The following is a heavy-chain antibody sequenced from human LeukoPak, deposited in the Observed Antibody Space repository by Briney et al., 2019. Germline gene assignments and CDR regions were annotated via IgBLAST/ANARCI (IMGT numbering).Heavy chain of an antibody. V-gene: IGHV4-34*01. CDR3: ARLGGYDYSFDY. J-gene: IGHJ4*02. Sequence: SETLSLTCAVYGGSFSGYYWSWIRQPPGKGLEWIGEINHSGSTNYNPSLKSRVTISVDTSKNQFSLKLSSVTTADTAVYYCARLGGYDYSFDYGGQGTLVTVSS. D-gene: IGHD5-12*01. CDR2: INHSGST. CDR1: GGSFSGYY.